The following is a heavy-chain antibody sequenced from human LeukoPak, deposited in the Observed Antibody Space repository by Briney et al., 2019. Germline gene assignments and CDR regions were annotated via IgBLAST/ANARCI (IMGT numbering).Heavy chain of an antibody. J-gene: IGHJ3*02. CDR1: GFTFSSYS. CDR2: ISYDGSNK. Sequence: GGSLRLSCAASGFTFSSYSMNWVRQAPGKGLEWVAVISYDGSNKYYADSVKGRFTISRDNSKNTLYLQMNSLRAEDTAVYYCARDHDAFDIWGQGTMVTVSS. CDR3: ARDHDAFDI. V-gene: IGHV3-30*03.